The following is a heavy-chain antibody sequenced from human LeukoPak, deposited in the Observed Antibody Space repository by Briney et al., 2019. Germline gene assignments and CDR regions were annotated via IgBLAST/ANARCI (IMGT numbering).Heavy chain of an antibody. CDR1: GLTFSTYR. CDR2: INSDGSST. V-gene: IGHV3-74*01. J-gene: IGHJ4*02. Sequence: GGSLRLSCAASGLTFSTYRMHWVRQVPGKGLVWVSRINSDGSSTNYADSVKGRFTISRDNAKNTLYLQMNSLRAEDTAVYYCARDLGVRGRYDYWGRGTLVTVSS. D-gene: IGHD3-10*01. CDR3: ARDLGVRGRYDY.